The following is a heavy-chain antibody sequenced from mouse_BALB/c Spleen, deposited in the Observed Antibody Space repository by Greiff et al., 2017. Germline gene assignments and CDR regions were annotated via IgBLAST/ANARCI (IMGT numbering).Heavy chain of an antibody. Sequence: EVKVVESGAELVKPGASVKLSCTASGFNIKDTYMHWVKQRPEQGLEWIGRIDPANGNTKYDPKFQGKATITADTSSNTAYLQLSSLTSEDTAVYYCASNGLLRWAYWGQGTLVTVSA. CDR1: GFNIKDTY. CDR2: IDPANGNT. J-gene: IGHJ3*01. D-gene: IGHD1-1*01. CDR3: ASNGLLRWAY. V-gene: IGHV14-3*02.